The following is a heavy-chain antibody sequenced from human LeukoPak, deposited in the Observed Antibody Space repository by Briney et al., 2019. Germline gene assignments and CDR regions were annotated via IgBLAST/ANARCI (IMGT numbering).Heavy chain of an antibody. CDR3: ARGRQLGRDFDY. CDR2: INHSGST. D-gene: IGHD6-13*01. J-gene: IGHJ4*02. V-gene: IGHV4-34*01. CDR1: GGSFSGYY. Sequence: PSETLSLTCAVYGGSFSGYYWSWIRQPPGKGLEWIGEINHSGSTNYNPSLKSRVTISVDTSKDQFSLKQSSVTAADTAVYYCARGRQLGRDFDYWGQGTLVTVSS.